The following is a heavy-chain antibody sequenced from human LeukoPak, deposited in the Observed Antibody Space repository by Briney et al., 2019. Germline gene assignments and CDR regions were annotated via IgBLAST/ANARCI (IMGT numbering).Heavy chain of an antibody. V-gene: IGHV4-34*01. CDR3: ARGYSSSWYVTYYYGMDV. CDR2: INHSGST. CDR1: GGSFSGYY. Sequence: SETLSLTCAVYGGSFSGYYWSWIRQPPGKGLEWIGEINHSGSTNYNPSLKSRVTISVDTSKNQFSLKLSSVTAADTAVYYCARGYSSSWYVTYYYGMDVWGQGTTVTVSS. D-gene: IGHD6-13*01. J-gene: IGHJ6*02.